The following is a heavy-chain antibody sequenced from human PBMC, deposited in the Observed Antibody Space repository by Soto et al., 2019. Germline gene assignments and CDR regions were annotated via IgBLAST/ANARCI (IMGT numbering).Heavy chain of an antibody. Sequence: EVQLVESGGGLVKPGGSLRLSCAASGFTFSSYSMNWVRQTPGKGLEWVSSISSSSSYIYYADSVKGRFTISRDNAKNSLYLQMNSLRAEDTAVYYCARDLSGNFDYWGQGTLVTVSS. CDR3: ARDLSGNFDY. D-gene: IGHD3-10*01. V-gene: IGHV3-21*01. J-gene: IGHJ4*02. CDR1: GFTFSSYS. CDR2: ISSSSSYI.